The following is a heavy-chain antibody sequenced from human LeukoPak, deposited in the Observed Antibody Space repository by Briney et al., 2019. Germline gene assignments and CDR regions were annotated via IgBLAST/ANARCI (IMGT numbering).Heavy chain of an antibody. J-gene: IGHJ5*02. CDR1: GYSFISYW. CDR2: IYPGDSNI. V-gene: IGHV5-51*01. CDR3: ARQFSNWFDP. D-gene: IGHD2/OR15-2a*01. Sequence: GESLKISCKGSGYSFISYWIGWVRQMPGKGLELVGIIYPGDSNIRYSPSFQGQVTISSDKSISTAYLQWSSLKASDTAIYYWARQFSNWFDPWGQGTLVTVSS.